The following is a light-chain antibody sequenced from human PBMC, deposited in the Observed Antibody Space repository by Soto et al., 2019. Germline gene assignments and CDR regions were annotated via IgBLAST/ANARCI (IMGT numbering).Light chain of an antibody. V-gene: IGLV2-8*01. CDR1: SNDVGGYNY. CDR2: DVT. Sequence: QSALTQPPSASGSPGQSVPISCTGTSNDVGGYNYVSWYQQHPGKAPKVLISDVTERPSGVPDRFSGSKSGNTASLTVSGLQAEDEGDYYCSSYSGTNNVLFGGGTKVTVL. J-gene: IGLJ2*01. CDR3: SSYSGTNNVL.